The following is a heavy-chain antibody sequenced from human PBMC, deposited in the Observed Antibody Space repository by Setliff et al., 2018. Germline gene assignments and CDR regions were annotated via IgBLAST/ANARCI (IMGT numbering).Heavy chain of an antibody. CDR2: ISPYSGNT. CDR1: GYTFTNYG. J-gene: IGHJ4*02. D-gene: IGHD2-8*01. Sequence: GASVKVSCKASGYTFTNYGVTWVRQAPGQGLGWMGWISPYSGNTYYAPELQGRATLTTDTSTTTAYLELRSLTSDDTAVYYCSRLVRYCTTTTCQRASGDDYWGQGTLVTVSS. CDR3: SRLVRYCTTTTCQRASGDDY. V-gene: IGHV1-18*01.